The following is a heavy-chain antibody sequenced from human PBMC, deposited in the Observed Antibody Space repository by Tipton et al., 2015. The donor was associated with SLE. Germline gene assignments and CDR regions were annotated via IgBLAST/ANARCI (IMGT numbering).Heavy chain of an antibody. CDR1: GFTFSTYE. CDR3: ARKFNDYGDYDS. CDR2: ISSSGSSI. D-gene: IGHD4-17*01. Sequence: SLRLSCAASGFTFSTYEMNWVRQAPGKGLEWVSYISSSGSSIYYADSVKGRFTISRDNAKNSLYLQMNSLRAEDTAVYYCARKFNDYGDYDSWGQGTLVTVSS. V-gene: IGHV3-48*03. J-gene: IGHJ5*01.